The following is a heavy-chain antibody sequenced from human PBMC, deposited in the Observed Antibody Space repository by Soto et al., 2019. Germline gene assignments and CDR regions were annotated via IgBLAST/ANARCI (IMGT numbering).Heavy chain of an antibody. CDR2: ISSNGGST. D-gene: IGHD3-22*01. CDR3: VKDGARKTYYYDSSGYYYNFDY. V-gene: IGHV3-64D*08. CDR1: GFTFSSYA. Sequence: GGSLRLSCSASGFTFSSYAMHWVRQAPGKGLEYVSAISSNGGSTYYADSVKGRFTISRDNSKNTLYLQMGSLRAEDTAVYYCVKDGARKTYYYDSSGYYYNFDYWGQGTLVTVSS. J-gene: IGHJ4*02.